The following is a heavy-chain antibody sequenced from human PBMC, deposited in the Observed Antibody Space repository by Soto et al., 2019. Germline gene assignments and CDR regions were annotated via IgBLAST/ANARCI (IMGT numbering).Heavy chain of an antibody. V-gene: IGHV5-51*01. CDR2: IYPSDSDT. D-gene: IGHD3-3*01. J-gene: IGHJ4*02. CDR3: SRGGVSTRTFNY. Sequence: PGESLKISCKGSGYNIAGYWIAWVRQMPGKGLELMGIIYPSDSDTRYRPSFQGQVTISADKSISTAYLQWSSLRASDTAMYYCSRGGVSTRTFNYWGKGTPVTSPQ. CDR1: GYNIAGYW.